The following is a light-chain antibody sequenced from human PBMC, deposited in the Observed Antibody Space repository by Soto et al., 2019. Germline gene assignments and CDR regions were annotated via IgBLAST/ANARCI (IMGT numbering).Light chain of an antibody. Sequence: QSVLTQPPSLSGTPGQRVTISCSGSSANIGGNTVHWYQHLPGTAPKLLIYINDQRPSGVPARFFGSTSGTSASLAISGLHSGDDAHYYGATCYDSLTAAVFGVGPQLTVL. CDR1: SANIGGNT. V-gene: IGLV1-44*01. J-gene: IGLJ7*01. CDR3: ATCYDSLTAAV. CDR2: IND.